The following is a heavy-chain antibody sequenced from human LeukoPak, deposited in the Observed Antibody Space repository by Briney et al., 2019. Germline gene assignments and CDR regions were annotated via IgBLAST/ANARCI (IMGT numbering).Heavy chain of an antibody. Sequence: GGSLRLSCAASGFTFSSYGMHWVRQAPGKGPEWVAFIRYDGSNKYYADSVKGRFTISRDNSKNTLYLQMNSLRAEDTAVYYCAKDRSIAARNYFDYWGQGTLVTVSS. CDR2: IRYDGSNK. J-gene: IGHJ4*02. CDR3: AKDRSIAARNYFDY. CDR1: GFTFSSYG. V-gene: IGHV3-30*02. D-gene: IGHD6-6*01.